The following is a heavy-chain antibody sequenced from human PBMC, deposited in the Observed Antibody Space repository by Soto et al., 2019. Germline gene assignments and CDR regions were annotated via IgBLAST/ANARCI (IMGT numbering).Heavy chain of an antibody. D-gene: IGHD6-13*01. CDR2: IYYSGST. CDR3: AREDSSRWNIDY. Sequence: PSETLSLTCTVSGGSISSGDYYWSWIRQPPGKGLEWIGYIYYSGSTYYNPSLKSRVTISVDTSKNQFSLKLSSVTAADTAVYYCAREDSSRWNIDYWGKGTLVTVXS. CDR1: GGSISSGDYY. V-gene: IGHV4-30-4*01. J-gene: IGHJ4*02.